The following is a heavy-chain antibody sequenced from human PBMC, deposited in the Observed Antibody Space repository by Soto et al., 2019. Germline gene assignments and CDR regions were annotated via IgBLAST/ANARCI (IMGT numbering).Heavy chain of an antibody. CDR1: GFTFSRHW. Sequence: GGSLRLSCAVSGFTFSRHWMHWVRQVPGKGLVWASRINPEETTINYADSVKGRFTISRDNAKNTLYLQMNSLRAEDTAVYYCAKDEPYTSRSYGMDVWGQGTTVTVSS. CDR2: INPEETTI. D-gene: IGHD6-19*01. CDR3: AKDEPYTSRSYGMDV. J-gene: IGHJ6*02. V-gene: IGHV3-74*01.